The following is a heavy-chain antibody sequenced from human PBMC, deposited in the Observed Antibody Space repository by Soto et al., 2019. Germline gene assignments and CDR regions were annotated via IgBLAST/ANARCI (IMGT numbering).Heavy chain of an antibody. J-gene: IGHJ6*02. CDR1: GFSLSTRGVG. V-gene: IGHV2-5*02. Sequence: QITLKESGPTLVKPTQTLTLTCTFSGFSLSTRGVGVSWIRQPPGKALEWLAVIYWDNDKRFSPSLRTRLTITRDTSKNQVVLAMTNMDPVDTATYYCSQGGSGSYYGMDVWGQGTMVTVSS. D-gene: IGHD3-10*01. CDR2: IYWDNDK. CDR3: SQGGSGSYYGMDV.